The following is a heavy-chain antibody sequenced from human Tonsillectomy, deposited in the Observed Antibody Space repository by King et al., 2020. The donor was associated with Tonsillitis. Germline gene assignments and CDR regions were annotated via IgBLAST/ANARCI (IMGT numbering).Heavy chain of an antibody. J-gene: IGHJ4*02. D-gene: IGHD2-2*01. V-gene: IGHV3-7*01. CDR1: GFTSSSYW. CDR3: ALSSTLDY. Sequence: VQLVVSGGGLVQPGGSLRLSCAASGFTSSSYWMSWVRQAPGKGLEWVANIKQDGSEKYYVDSVKGRFTISRDNAKNSLYLQMNSLRAEDAAVYYCALSSTLDYWGQGTLVTVSS. CDR2: IKQDGSEK.